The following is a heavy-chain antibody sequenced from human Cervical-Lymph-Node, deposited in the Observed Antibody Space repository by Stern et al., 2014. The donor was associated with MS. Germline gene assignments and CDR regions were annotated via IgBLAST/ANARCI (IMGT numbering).Heavy chain of an antibody. CDR2: IIPIFGTA. D-gene: IGHD4-17*01. V-gene: IGHV1-69*06. Sequence: VQLVESGAEVKMPGSSVKVSCKASGGGFRSNGITWVRQAPGKGLDGMGGIIPIFGTATYSQKFRDRVTFTADKSTSTAYMEMSSLRSEDTAVYHCAREAFGDYYFDSWGQGTLVTVSS. CDR1: GGGFRSNG. J-gene: IGHJ4*02. CDR3: AREAFGDYYFDS.